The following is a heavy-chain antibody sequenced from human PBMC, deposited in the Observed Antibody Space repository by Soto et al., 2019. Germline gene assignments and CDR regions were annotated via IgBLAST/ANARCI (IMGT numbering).Heavy chain of an antibody. CDR2: IIPIFGTA. CDR1: GGTFSSYA. V-gene: IGHV1-69*01. Sequence: QVQLVQSGAEVKKPGSSVKVSCKASGGTFSSYAISWVRQAPGQGLEWIGGIIPIFGTANYAQKFQGRVTTTTDQSTSTAYMEMSSLRSEDTAVYYCARAPYGGSPSDYYYGMDVWGQGTTVTVSS. J-gene: IGHJ6*02. D-gene: IGHD2-15*01. CDR3: ARAPYGGSPSDYYYGMDV.